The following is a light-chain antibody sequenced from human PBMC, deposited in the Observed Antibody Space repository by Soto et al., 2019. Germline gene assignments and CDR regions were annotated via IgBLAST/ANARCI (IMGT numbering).Light chain of an antibody. CDR3: QHFNDYPFT. CDR1: QGVRND. V-gene: IGKV1D-13*01. Sequence: AIQLTQSPSSLSSSVGDRVSITCRASQGVRNDLAWYQQRPGNSPRLMIYDASSLQSGVPSRFSGSGSGTDFTLTISSLQPEDFATYYCQHFNDYPFTFGQGTRLEIK. J-gene: IGKJ5*01. CDR2: DAS.